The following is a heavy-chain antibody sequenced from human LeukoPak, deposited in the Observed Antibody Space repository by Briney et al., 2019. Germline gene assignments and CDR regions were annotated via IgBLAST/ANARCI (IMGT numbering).Heavy chain of an antibody. CDR1: GGSFSSYY. V-gene: IGHV4-4*07. CDR3: ARGGDSSGYYYRIDY. D-gene: IGHD3-22*01. Sequence: PSETLSLTCAVSGGSFSSYYWSWIRQPAGEGLEWIGRIYTSGSTNYNPSLKSRVTMSVDTSKNQFSLKLSSVTAADTAVYYCARGGDSSGYYYRIDYWGQGTLVTVSS. CDR2: IYTSGST. J-gene: IGHJ4*02.